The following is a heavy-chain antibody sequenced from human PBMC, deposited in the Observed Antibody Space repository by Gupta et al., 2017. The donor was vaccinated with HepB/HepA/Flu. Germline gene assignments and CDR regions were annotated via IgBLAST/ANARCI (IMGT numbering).Heavy chain of an antibody. D-gene: IGHD4/OR15-4a*01. V-gene: IGHV3-53*01. CDR3: ATSPSNFY. CDR1: GYTVSNNY. Sequence: EVHLVESGGGLIQPGGSLRLSCAASGYTVSNNYMSWVRQAPGKGLEWVSRIYSGGNTHYADSVKGRFTISRDKSSNTLFLQMNSLRAEDTAVYYCATSPSNFYWGQGTLVTVSS. CDR2: IYSGGNT. J-gene: IGHJ4*02.